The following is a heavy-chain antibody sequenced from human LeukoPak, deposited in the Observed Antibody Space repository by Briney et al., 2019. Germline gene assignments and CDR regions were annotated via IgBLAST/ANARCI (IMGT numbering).Heavy chain of an antibody. CDR3: AREKAGTTAPFDY. Sequence: PSETLSLTCTVSGGSISSYYWSWIRQPPGKGLEWIGYIYYSGSTNYNPSLKSRVTISVDTSKNQFSLKLSSVTAADTAVYYCAREKAGTTAPFDYWGQGTLVTVSS. CDR2: IYYSGST. CDR1: GGSISSYY. V-gene: IGHV4-59*01. D-gene: IGHD1-7*01. J-gene: IGHJ4*02.